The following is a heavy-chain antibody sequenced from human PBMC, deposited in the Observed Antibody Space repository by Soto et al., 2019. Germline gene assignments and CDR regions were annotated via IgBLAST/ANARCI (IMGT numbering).Heavy chain of an antibody. CDR2: ISSSSSYI. J-gene: IGHJ6*03. CDR1: GFTFSSYS. V-gene: IGHV3-21*01. CDR3: ARDFDFWSGYYTDYYYYMDV. D-gene: IGHD3-3*01. Sequence: EVQLVESGGGLVKPGGSLRLSCAASGFTFSSYSMNWVRQAPGKGLEWVSSISSSSSYIYYADSVKGRFTISRDNAKNSLYLQMNSLRAEDTAVYYCARDFDFWSGYYTDYYYYMDVWGKGTTVTVSS.